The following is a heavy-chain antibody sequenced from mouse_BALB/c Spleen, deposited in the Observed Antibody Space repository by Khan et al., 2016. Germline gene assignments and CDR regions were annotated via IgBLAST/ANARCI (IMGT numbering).Heavy chain of an antibody. V-gene: IGHV1-18*01. Sequence: VQLKQSGPDLVKPGASVKIACKASGYSFTGYYMHWVKQSNGKSLEWIGRVNPNNGGTRYNQKFKDKAILTVDKSFSTAYMELRSLTSEDSVVFYCLRDAMDYWGQGTSVTVSS. D-gene: IGHD1-1*01. J-gene: IGHJ4*01. CDR1: GYSFTGYY. CDR3: LRDAMDY. CDR2: VNPNNGGT.